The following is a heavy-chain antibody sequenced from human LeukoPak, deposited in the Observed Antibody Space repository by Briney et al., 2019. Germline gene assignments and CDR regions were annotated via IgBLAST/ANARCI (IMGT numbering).Heavy chain of an antibody. Sequence: PGGSLRLSCAASGFTFSNYAMTWVRQAPGTGLEWVSAISGSRGSTYYADSVKGRFTISRDNSKNTLYLQMNSLRAEDTALYYCAKGTKAYCSNGSCYYFDYWGQGTLVTVSS. CDR1: GFTFSNYA. D-gene: IGHD2-15*01. CDR2: ISGSRGST. V-gene: IGHV3-23*01. CDR3: AKGTKAYCSNGSCYYFDY. J-gene: IGHJ4*02.